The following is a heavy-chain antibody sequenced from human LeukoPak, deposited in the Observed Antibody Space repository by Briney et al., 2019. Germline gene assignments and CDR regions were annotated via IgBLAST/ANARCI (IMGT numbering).Heavy chain of an antibody. J-gene: IGHJ4*02. D-gene: IGHD1-26*01. Sequence: GASVKVSCKTSGYSFTKYGISWVRQPPGQGREWMGLISGYSGNTNYAPKLQGRVTMTTDTSKSTAYMELSRLTSADTATYYCARVGATDGDPLEYDYWGQGTLVTVSS. CDR3: ARVGATDGDPLEYDY. CDR2: ISGYSGNT. CDR1: GYSFTKYG. V-gene: IGHV1-18*01.